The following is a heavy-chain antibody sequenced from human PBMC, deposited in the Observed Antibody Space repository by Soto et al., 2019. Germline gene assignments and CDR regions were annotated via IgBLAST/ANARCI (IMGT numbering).Heavy chain of an antibody. CDR2: IYYSGST. Sequence: KPSETLSLTCTFSCGSISSYYWSWIRQPPGKGLEWIGYIYYSGSTNYNPSLKSRVTISVDTSKNQFSLKLSSVTAADTAVYYCASRIVGATTDWFDPWGQGTLVTVS. V-gene: IGHV4-59*01. CDR1: CGSISSYY. D-gene: IGHD1-26*01. CDR3: ASRIVGATTDWFDP. J-gene: IGHJ5*02.